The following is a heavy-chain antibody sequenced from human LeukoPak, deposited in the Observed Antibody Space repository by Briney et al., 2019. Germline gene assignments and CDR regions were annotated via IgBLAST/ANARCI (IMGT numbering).Heavy chain of an antibody. CDR1: GGTFSSYA. J-gene: IGHJ3*02. V-gene: IGHV1-69*05. CDR2: IIPIFGTA. CDR3: ARAVEYCGGDCYPGAGAFDI. Sequence: ASVKVSCKASGGTFSSYAISWVRQAPGQGLEWMGRIIPIFGTANYAQKFQGRVTINTDESTSTAYMELSSLRSEDTAVYYCARAVEYCGGDCYPGAGAFDIWGQGTMVTVSS. D-gene: IGHD2-21*02.